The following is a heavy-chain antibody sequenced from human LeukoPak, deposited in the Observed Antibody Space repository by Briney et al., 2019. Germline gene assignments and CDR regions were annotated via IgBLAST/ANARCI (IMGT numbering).Heavy chain of an antibody. CDR1: GFTFSSYG. CDR2: IWYDGSNK. V-gene: IGHV3-33*01. D-gene: IGHD5-12*01. CDR3: ARESYSGYEGFDY. Sequence: GGSLRLSCAASGFTFSSYGMHWVRQAPGKGLEWVAVIWYDGSNKYYADSVKGRFTISRDNSKNTLYLQMNSLRAEDTAVYYCARESYSGYEGFDYWGQGTPVTVSS. J-gene: IGHJ4*02.